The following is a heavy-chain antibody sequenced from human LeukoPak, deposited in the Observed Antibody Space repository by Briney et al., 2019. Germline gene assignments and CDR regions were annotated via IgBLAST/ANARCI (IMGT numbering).Heavy chain of an antibody. D-gene: IGHD3-22*01. Sequence: SGPTLVNPTQTLTLTCTFSGFSLSTTGMCVSWIRQSPGKALEWLARIDWDDDKYYSTSLKTRLTISKDTSKNQVVLTMTNMDLVDTATYYCARIQRNYYDSSLGHYYYYMDVWGKGTTVTVSS. J-gene: IGHJ6*03. V-gene: IGHV2-70*11. CDR3: ARIQRNYYDSSLGHYYYYMDV. CDR1: GFSLSTTGMC. CDR2: IDWDDDK.